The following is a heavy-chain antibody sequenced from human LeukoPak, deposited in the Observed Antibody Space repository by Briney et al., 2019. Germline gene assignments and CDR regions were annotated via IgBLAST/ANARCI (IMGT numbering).Heavy chain of an antibody. D-gene: IGHD3-16*01. V-gene: IGHV3-7*01. CDR3: ARGHYDDYE. J-gene: IGHJ4*02. CDR1: GFTVSTYW. Sequence: GGSLRLSCAASGFTVSTYWMNWVRQAPGKGLEWVANIKEHGSETYYVDSVKGRFTISRDNAKNSLYLQMNSLGAEDTAVCYCARGHYDDYEWGRGTLVTVSS. CDR2: IKEHGSET.